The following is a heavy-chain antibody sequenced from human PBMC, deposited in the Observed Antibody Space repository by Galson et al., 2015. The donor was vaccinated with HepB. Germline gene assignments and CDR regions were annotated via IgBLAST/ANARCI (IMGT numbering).Heavy chain of an antibody. D-gene: IGHD2-15*01. Sequence: SLRLSCAASGFTVSSNHMSWVRQAPGKGLEWVSVIYSGGDTDYADSVKGRFTISRHNFQNTLYLQMNSLRVEDTSVYYSASTRGFYYWGQGTLVIVSS. V-gene: IGHV3-53*04. CDR3: ASTRGFYY. J-gene: IGHJ4*02. CDR2: IYSGGDT. CDR1: GFTVSSNH.